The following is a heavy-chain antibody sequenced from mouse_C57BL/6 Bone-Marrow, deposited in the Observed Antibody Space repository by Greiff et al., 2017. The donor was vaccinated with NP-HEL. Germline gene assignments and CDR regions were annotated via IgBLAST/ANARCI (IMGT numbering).Heavy chain of an antibody. CDR3: TNPYYGSSSWFAY. V-gene: IGHV1-5*01. CDR2: IYPGNSDT. CDR1: GYTFTSYW. J-gene: IGHJ3*01. D-gene: IGHD1-1*01. Sequence: VHVKQSGTVLARPGASVKMSCKTSGYTFTSYWMHWVKQRPGQGLEWIGAIYPGNSDTSYNQKFKGKAKLTAVTSASTAYMELSSLTNEDSAVYYCTNPYYGSSSWFAYWGQGTLVTVSA.